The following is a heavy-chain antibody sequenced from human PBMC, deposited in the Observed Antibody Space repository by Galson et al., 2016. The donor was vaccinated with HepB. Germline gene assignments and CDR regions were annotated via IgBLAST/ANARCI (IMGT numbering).Heavy chain of an antibody. V-gene: IGHV3-21*04. CDR3: ARYYGDSDLKNYYYYGMDV. J-gene: IGHJ6*02. D-gene: IGHD4-17*01. Sequence: SLRLSCAASGFSFSTYSMNWVRQAPGKGLEWVSSISGSSAHIYYADSMKGRFTISRDNSKNSLYLQMTSLRAEDTAVYYCARYYGDSDLKNYYYYGMDVWGQGTTVTVSS. CDR2: ISGSSAHI. CDR1: GFSFSTYS.